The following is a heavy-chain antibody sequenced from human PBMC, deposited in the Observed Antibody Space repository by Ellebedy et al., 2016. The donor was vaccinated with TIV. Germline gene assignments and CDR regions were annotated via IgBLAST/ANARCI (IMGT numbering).Heavy chain of an antibody. CDR1: GGSISSYKYC. CDR2: IFDSGTT. J-gene: IGHJ2*01. D-gene: IGHD3-10*01. V-gene: IGHV4-39*01. Sequence: MPSETLSLTCSVSGGSISSYKYCWGWIRQPPGKGLEWIGSIFDSGTTSYSPSLKSRITLSVDTSKNEFSLRLSSVTAADTAVYFCARQYVWFGDRKPYYFDLWGRGTLVTVSS. CDR3: ARQYVWFGDRKPYYFDL.